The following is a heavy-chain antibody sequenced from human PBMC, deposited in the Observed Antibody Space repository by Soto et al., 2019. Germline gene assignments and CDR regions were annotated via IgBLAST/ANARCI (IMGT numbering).Heavy chain of an antibody. CDR1: GFTFSSYW. Sequence: PGGSLRLSCTASGFTFSSYWMHWVRQAPGKGLVWVSRINRDGSSTSYADSVKGRFTISRDNAKNTLYLQMNSLKAEDTAVYYCASDPYSSSWYSVNYYGMDVWGQGTTVTVSS. CDR2: INRDGSST. D-gene: IGHD6-13*01. J-gene: IGHJ6*02. CDR3: ASDPYSSSWYSVNYYGMDV. V-gene: IGHV3-74*01.